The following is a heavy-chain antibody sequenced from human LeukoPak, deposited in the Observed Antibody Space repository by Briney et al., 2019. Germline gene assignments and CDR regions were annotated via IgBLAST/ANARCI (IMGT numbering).Heavy chain of an antibody. D-gene: IGHD3-10*01. CDR3: ARQGAGVPFDY. Sequence: SETLSLTCTVSGASISSYYWTWIRQPPRKGLEWIGYIYYSGSTNYNPSLKSRVTISVDTSKNQFSLKLSSVTAADTAVYYCARQGAGVPFDYWGRGTLVTVSS. CDR2: IYYSGST. CDR1: GASISSYY. J-gene: IGHJ4*02. V-gene: IGHV4-59*08.